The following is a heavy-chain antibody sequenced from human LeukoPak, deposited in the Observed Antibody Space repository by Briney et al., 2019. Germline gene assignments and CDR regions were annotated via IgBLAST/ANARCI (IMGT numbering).Heavy chain of an antibody. CDR3: ARRPYYYYYMDV. CDR2: ISSNGGST. Sequence: PGGSLRLSCAVSGFTFSSYDMHWVRQAPGKGLEYVSAISSNGGSTYYANSVKGRFTISRDNSKNTLYLQMGSLRAEDMAVYYCARRPYYYYYMDVWGKGTTVTVSS. J-gene: IGHJ6*03. CDR1: GFTFSSYD. V-gene: IGHV3-64*01.